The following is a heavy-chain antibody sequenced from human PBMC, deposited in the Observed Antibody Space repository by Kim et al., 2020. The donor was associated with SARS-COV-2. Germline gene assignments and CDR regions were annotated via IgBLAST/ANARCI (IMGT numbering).Heavy chain of an antibody. J-gene: IGHJ3*02. D-gene: IGHD1-26*01. CDR2: IYYSGST. V-gene: IGHV4-59*01. CDR1: GGSISSYY. CDR3: ARVVVGAKYAFDI. Sequence: SETLSLTCTVSGGSISSYYWSWIRQPPGKGLEWIGYIYYSGSTNYNPSLKSRVTISVDTSKNQFSLKLSSVTAADTAVYYCARVVVGAKYAFDIWGQGTMVTVSS.